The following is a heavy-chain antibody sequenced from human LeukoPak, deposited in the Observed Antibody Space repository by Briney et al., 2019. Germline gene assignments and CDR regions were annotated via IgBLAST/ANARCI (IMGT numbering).Heavy chain of an antibody. J-gene: IGHJ5*02. D-gene: IGHD2-2*01. CDR2: IYYSGST. V-gene: IGHV4-59*01. CDR3: ARGGVVVPAAEEVGFDP. CDR1: GGSISSYY. Sequence: SETLSLTCTVSGGSISSYYWSWIRQPPGKGLEWIGYIYYSGSTNYSPSLKSRVTISVDTSKNQFSLKLSSVTAADTAVYYCARGGVVVPAAEEVGFDPWGQGTLVTVSS.